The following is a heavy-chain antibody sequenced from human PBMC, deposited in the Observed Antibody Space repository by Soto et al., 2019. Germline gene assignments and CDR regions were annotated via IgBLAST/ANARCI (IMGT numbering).Heavy chain of an antibody. CDR1: GFTVSNNY. Sequence: GGSLRLSCAASGFTVSNNYMTWVRQAPGKGLEWVSVMYTGGDTFYADSVKGRFTMSRDNSRNTVYLQMNSLSFEDTAVYYCARDTPYGQWGQGTLVTFS. J-gene: IGHJ4*02. D-gene: IGHD3-10*01. CDR3: ARDTPYGQ. CDR2: MYTGGDT. V-gene: IGHV3-53*01.